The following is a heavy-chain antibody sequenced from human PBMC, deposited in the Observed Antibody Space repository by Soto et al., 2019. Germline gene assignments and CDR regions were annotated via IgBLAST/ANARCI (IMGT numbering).Heavy chain of an antibody. D-gene: IGHD6-6*01. J-gene: IGHJ5*02. CDR2: ISSGGYNI. Sequence: GGSLRLSSAASGFTFSSYGMNWVRQAPGRGLEWVSSISSGGYNIYYADSVKGRFTISRDNAKNSLYLQMNSLRAEDTAVYYCARFGSSNWFDPWGQGTVVTVSS. CDR1: GFTFSSYG. V-gene: IGHV3-21*01. CDR3: ARFGSSNWFDP.